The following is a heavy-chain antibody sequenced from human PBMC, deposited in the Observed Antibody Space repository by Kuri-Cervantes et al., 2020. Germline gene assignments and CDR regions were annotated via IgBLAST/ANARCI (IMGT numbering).Heavy chain of an antibody. V-gene: IGHV4-31*03. CDR2: IYYSGST. J-gene: IGHJ4*02. CDR1: GGSVSSGGYY. CDR3: ARGSLERAY. Sequence: SETLSLTCTVSGGSVSSGGYYWSWIRQPPGKGLEWIGYIYYSGSTYYNPSLRSRVTISVDTSKNQFSLKLSSVTAADTAVYYCARGSLERAYWGQGTLVTVSS. D-gene: IGHD1-1*01.